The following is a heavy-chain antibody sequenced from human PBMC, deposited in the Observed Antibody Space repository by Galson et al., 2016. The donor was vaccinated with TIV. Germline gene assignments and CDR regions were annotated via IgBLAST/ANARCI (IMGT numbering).Heavy chain of an antibody. Sequence: SLRLSCAASGFSFSDYFMTWIRQPPGKGLEWVSYISTSGSTTWDADSVEGRFSVSRDNGKGSLFLQLNSLRADDTAVYYCARGWQHFYNHYYSMDVWGQGTTVVVSS. D-gene: IGHD1-14*01. V-gene: IGHV3-11*01. CDR1: GFSFSDYF. CDR3: ARGWQHFYNHYYSMDV. J-gene: IGHJ6*02. CDR2: ISTSGSTT.